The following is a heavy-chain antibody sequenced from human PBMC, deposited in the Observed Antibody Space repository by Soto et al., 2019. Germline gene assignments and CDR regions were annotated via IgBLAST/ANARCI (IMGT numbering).Heavy chain of an antibody. J-gene: IGHJ5*02. CDR3: ARDFFDSSDYTTNWFDP. CDR2: IYHTGNA. Sequence: PSGTPSLPCSVSGDSLSNRRFYWAWIRQPPGGGLEWIGSIYHTGNAYYNPSLKSRVTISVDTSKNQFSLKLTSVTAADAALYYCARDFFDSSDYTTNWFDPWGQGTLVTVSS. V-gene: IGHV4-39*01. CDR1: GDSLSNRRFY. D-gene: IGHD3-22*01.